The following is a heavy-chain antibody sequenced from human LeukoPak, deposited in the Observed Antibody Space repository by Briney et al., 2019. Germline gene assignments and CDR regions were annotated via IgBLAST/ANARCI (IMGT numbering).Heavy chain of an antibody. CDR2: FTNHHTT. CDR3: AKEGYDILTGYRTNWFDP. Sequence: PGRSLRLPCEASGFTFSIYAMTLVRQAPGKGLEWVSTFTNHHTTYYTDSVKGRFTISRDNSKNTLYLQMDSVRPEDTAVYYCAKEGYDILTGYRTNWFDPWGQGTLVTVSS. J-gene: IGHJ5*02. CDR1: GFTFSIYA. V-gene: IGHV3-23*01. D-gene: IGHD3-9*01.